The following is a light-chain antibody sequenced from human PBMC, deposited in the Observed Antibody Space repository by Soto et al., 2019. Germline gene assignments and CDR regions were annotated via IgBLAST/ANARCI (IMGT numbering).Light chain of an antibody. V-gene: IGLV1-51*01. Sequence: QSVLTQPPSVSAAPGQKVTLSCSGSSSNIGNNYVSWYQQLPGTAPKLLIYDNNKRPSGIPDRFSGSKSGTSATLGITGLPTGDEADYYCGTWDSSLSAVVFGGGTKVTVL. J-gene: IGLJ2*01. CDR2: DNN. CDR3: GTWDSSLSAVV. CDR1: SSNIGNNY.